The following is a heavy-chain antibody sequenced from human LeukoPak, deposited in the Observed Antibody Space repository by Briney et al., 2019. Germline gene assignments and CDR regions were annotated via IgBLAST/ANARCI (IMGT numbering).Heavy chain of an antibody. Sequence: ASVKVSCKASAYTFTSYDINWVRQATGPGLEWMGWMDPNSGNTAYAQKFQGRVTMTRDTSISTAYMELSSLRSEDTAVYYCARGHGPGGSRWPNLDHWGQGTLVTVSS. V-gene: IGHV1-8*01. CDR3: ARGHGPGGSRWPNLDH. CDR2: MDPNSGNT. J-gene: IGHJ4*02. D-gene: IGHD6-13*01. CDR1: AYTFTSYD.